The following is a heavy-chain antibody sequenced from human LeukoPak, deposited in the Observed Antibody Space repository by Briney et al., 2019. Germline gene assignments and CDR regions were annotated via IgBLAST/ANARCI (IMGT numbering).Heavy chain of an antibody. Sequence: SVKVSRKASGGTFSSYAISWVRQAPGQGLEWMGGIIPIFGTANYAQKFQGRVTITADKSTSTAYMELSSLRSEDTAVYYCARDRLEAYYYMDVWGKGTTVTVSS. CDR1: GGTFSSYA. V-gene: IGHV1-69*06. CDR2: IIPIFGTA. J-gene: IGHJ6*03. D-gene: IGHD1-1*01. CDR3: ARDRLEAYYYMDV.